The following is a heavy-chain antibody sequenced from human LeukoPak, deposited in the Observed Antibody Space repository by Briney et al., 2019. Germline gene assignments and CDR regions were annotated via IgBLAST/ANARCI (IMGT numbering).Heavy chain of an antibody. CDR2: ISAYNGNT. J-gene: IGHJ6*02. V-gene: IGHV1-18*01. CDR3: ARERINRAPLLDEYYYYGMDV. CDR1: GYTFTSYG. Sequence: ASVTVSCKASGYTFTSYGISWVRQAPGQGLEWMGWISAYNGNTNYAQKLQGRVTMTTDTSTSTAYMELRSLRSDDTAVYYCARERINRAPLLDEYYYYGMDVWGQGTTVTVSS. D-gene: IGHD1-14*01.